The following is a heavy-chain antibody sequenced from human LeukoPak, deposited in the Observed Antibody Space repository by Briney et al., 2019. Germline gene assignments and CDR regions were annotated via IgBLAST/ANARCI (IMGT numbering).Heavy chain of an antibody. V-gene: IGHV3-33*01. CDR1: GFTFSRYG. D-gene: IGHD4-17*01. J-gene: IGHJ3*02. CDR3: ARDSSTTVTGAFDI. Sequence: PGGSLRPSCGASGFTFSRYGMHWVRQAPGKGLEWVAIIWYDGSNKYYADSVKGRFTISRDNSKNTLYLQMNSLRAEDTAVYYCARDSSTTVTGAFDIWGQGTMVTVSS. CDR2: IWYDGSNK.